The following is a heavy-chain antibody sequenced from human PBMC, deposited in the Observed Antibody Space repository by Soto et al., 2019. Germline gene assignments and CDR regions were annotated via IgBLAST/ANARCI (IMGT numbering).Heavy chain of an antibody. V-gene: IGHV3-11*01. CDR3: ARDSYSLSPWMRNWFDP. Sequence: LRLSCAASGFTFSDYYMSWIRQAPGKGLEWVSYISSSGSTIYYADSVKGRFTISRDNAKNSLYLQMNSLRAEDTAVYYCARDSYSLSPWMRNWFDPWGQGTLLTVSS. CDR1: GFTFSDYY. J-gene: IGHJ5*02. D-gene: IGHD2-15*01. CDR2: ISSSGSTI.